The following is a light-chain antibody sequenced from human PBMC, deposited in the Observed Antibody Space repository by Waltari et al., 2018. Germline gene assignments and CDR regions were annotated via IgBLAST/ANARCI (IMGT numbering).Light chain of an antibody. CDR1: QGITTY. Sequence: DIQLTQSPSFLSASVGDRVTITCRASQGITTYLGGYQQKPGKAPNVLIYAASTLQGGVPSRFSGSGSGTEFTLTITSLQPEDFATYYCQQVNGYPLTFGGGTKVEIK. CDR2: AAS. CDR3: QQVNGYPLT. V-gene: IGKV1-9*01. J-gene: IGKJ4*01.